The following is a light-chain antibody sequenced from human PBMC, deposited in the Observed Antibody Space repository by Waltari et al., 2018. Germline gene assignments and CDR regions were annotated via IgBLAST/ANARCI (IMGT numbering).Light chain of an antibody. CDR1: QSISSY. CDR3: QQYYSSPAT. CDR2: AAS. V-gene: IGKV1-8*01. J-gene: IGKJ1*01. Sequence: AIRITQSPSSLSASTGDRVTITCREIQSISSYLAWYQQKPGKAPKVLIYAASTLQSGVPSRFSGSGSGTDFTLTISCLQSEDFAIYYCQQYYSSPATFGQGTKVEIK.